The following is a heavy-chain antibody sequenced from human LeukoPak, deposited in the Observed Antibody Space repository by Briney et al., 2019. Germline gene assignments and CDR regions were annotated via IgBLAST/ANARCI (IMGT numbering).Heavy chain of an antibody. Sequence: GGSLRLSRPASAFSLSSYAISWDRQAPGKGLGWVAAISNSGRTYYADSVKGRFTIARDNSKNTVPLQMNSLRAEDTAVYYSRNVLLYAVAGNGRASYFAYWGQGALVAVSS. CDR1: AFSLSSYA. V-gene: IGHV3-23*01. CDR3: RNVLLYAVAGNGRASYFAY. CDR2: ISNSGRT. J-gene: IGHJ4*02. D-gene: IGHD6-19*01.